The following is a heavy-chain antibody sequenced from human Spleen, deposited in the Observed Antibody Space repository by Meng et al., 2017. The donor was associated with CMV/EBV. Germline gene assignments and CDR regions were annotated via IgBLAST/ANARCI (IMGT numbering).Heavy chain of an antibody. Sequence: GESLKISCAASGFIFSNYEMSWVRQAPGKGLEWVSYISSSGRTMYYADSVKGRFTISRDNAKNTLYLQMNSLRAEDTAVYYCASNVGGPRPFDYWGQGTLVTVSS. J-gene: IGHJ4*02. V-gene: IGHV3-48*03. D-gene: IGHD3-10*01. CDR1: GFIFSNYE. CDR2: ISSSGRTM. CDR3: ASNVGGPRPFDY.